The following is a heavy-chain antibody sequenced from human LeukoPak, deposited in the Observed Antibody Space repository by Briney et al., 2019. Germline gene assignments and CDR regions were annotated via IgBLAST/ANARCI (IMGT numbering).Heavy chain of an antibody. CDR2: TAGSGISK. D-gene: IGHD3-22*01. V-gene: IGHV3-23*01. Sequence: GGSLRLSCVASDFTFNNYAMSWVRQAPGRGLEWASSTAGSGISKDYADSVKGRFTISKDKSKNTLYLQMDNLRAEDTGVYFCARLPTFYYDSSGYHYDYWGQGTLVTVST. CDR3: ARLPTFYYDSSGYHYDY. CDR1: DFTFNNYA. J-gene: IGHJ4*02.